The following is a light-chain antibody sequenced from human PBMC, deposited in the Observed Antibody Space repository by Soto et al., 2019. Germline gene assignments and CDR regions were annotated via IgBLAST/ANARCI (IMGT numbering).Light chain of an antibody. CDR1: TSDIGTYNY. Sequence: QSALTQPASVSGSPGQSITVSCTGTTSDIGTYNYVSWYQQLPGKAPKLIIFEVNNRPSGVSDRFSGSKSGNTASLTISGLQAEDGADYYCASFTTSSTRVFGTGTKVTVL. J-gene: IGLJ1*01. V-gene: IGLV2-14*01. CDR2: EVN. CDR3: ASFTTSSTRV.